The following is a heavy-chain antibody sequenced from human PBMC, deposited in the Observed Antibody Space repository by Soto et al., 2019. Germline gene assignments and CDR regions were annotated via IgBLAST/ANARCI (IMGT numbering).Heavy chain of an antibody. Sequence: GGSLRLSCSASGFTFSSYAMHWVRQAPGKGLEYVSAISSNGGSTYYADSVKGRFTISRDNSKNTLYLQLSSLRAEDTAVYYCVKGGQWKFLEWLSPPRAFDYWGQGTLVTVSS. CDR2: ISSNGGST. D-gene: IGHD3-3*01. CDR3: VKGGQWKFLEWLSPPRAFDY. V-gene: IGHV3-64D*08. J-gene: IGHJ4*02. CDR1: GFTFSSYA.